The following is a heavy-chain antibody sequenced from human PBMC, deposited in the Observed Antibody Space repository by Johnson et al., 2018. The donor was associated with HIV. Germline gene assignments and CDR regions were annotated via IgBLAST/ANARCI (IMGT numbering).Heavy chain of an antibody. D-gene: IGHD6-19*01. J-gene: IGHJ3*02. CDR1: GFTFDDYG. Sequence: VQLLESGGGVVRPGGSLRLSCAASGFTFDDYGMSWVRQAPGKGLEWVSGINWNDGSTGYADSVKGRFTISRDNAKNSLYLQMNSLRAEDTALYYCASFLSGWYWVGAFDIWGQGTMVTVSS. CDR3: ASFLSGWYWVGAFDI. CDR2: INWNDGST. V-gene: IGHV3-20*04.